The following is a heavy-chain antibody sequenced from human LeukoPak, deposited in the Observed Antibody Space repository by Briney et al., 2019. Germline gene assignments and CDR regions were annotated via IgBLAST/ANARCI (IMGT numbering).Heavy chain of an antibody. CDR2: ICYDGSTK. J-gene: IGHJ5*02. CDR3: ARDAPLRYCSSTSCYTGARFFP. D-gene: IGHD2-2*02. Sequence: GGSLRLSCAASGFTFSSYGMYWVRQAPGKGLEWVAVICYDGSTKYYADSVRGRFTISRDNFKNTLFLPMNSLRAEDKAVYYCARDAPLRYCSSTSCYTGARFFPWWRRALVAVSS. V-gene: IGHV3-33*01. CDR1: GFTFSSYG.